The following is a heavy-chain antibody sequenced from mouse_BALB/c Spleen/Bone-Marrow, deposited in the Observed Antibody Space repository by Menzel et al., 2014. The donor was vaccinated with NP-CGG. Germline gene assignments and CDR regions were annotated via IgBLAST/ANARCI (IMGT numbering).Heavy chain of an antibody. Sequence: VQLQQSGAEFVKPGAPVKLSCKDSGYTFTNYWMNWVKQRPGRGLEWIGRIDPSDSETHHNQKFKDKATLTVDKSSSTAYIQLSSLTSEDSAVYYCARGYYGRTYGWYFDVWGAGTTVTVSS. V-gene: IGHV1-69*02. D-gene: IGHD1-1*01. J-gene: IGHJ1*01. CDR1: GYTFTNYW. CDR3: ARGYYGRTYGWYFDV. CDR2: IDPSDSET.